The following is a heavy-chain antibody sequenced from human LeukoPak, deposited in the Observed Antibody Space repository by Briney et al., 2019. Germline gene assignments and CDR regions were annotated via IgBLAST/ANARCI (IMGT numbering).Heavy chain of an antibody. CDR2: IYPADSDT. J-gene: IGHJ4*02. D-gene: IGHD3/OR15-3a*01. Sequence: GGSLKIFCKGSGFSFTSYWFGWVRQMPGKGLEWMGLIYPADSDTRYSPSFQGQVTTSADRSISTAYLQWSSLKASDTAMYYCARFWTGYSDYWGQGTLVTVSS. CDR1: GFSFTSYW. CDR3: ARFWTGYSDY. V-gene: IGHV5-51*01.